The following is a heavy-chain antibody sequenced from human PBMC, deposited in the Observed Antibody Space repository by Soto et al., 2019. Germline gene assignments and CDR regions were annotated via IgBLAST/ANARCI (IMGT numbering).Heavy chain of an antibody. CDR3: ARDRRGLSYFYGMDV. CDR2: IKKDGSEK. CDR1: GFPFDMYW. V-gene: IGHV3-7*04. Sequence: QTGGSLRLSCAASGFPFDMYWMSWVRQAPGKGLEWVANIKKDGSEKYYVDSVKGRFTISRDNAKNSLFLQMNSLRAEDTAVYYCARDRRGLSYFYGMDVWGQGTTVTAP. D-gene: IGHD3-10*01. J-gene: IGHJ6*02.